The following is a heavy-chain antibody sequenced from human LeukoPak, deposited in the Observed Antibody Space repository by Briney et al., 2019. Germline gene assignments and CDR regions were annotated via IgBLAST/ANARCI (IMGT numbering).Heavy chain of an antibody. V-gene: IGHV3-11*06. CDR3: ARVGDMVVVPAAIGL. CDR2: ISSSSSYT. CDR1: GFTFSDYY. D-gene: IGHD2-2*02. Sequence: GGSLRLSCAASGFTFSDYYMSWIRQAPGKGLEWVSYISSSSSYTNYADSVKGRFTISRDNAKNSLYLQMNSLRAEDTAVYYCARVGDMVVVPAAIGLWGQGTMVTVSS. J-gene: IGHJ3*01.